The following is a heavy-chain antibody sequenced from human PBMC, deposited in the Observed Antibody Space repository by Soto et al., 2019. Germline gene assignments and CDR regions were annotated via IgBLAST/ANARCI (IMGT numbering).Heavy chain of an antibody. CDR1: GGSIDSGDYY. CDR3: ARGNTAMALEIDY. V-gene: IGHV4-61*08. D-gene: IGHD5-18*01. CDR2: VYYSGTT. Sequence: PSETLSLTCTVSGGSIDSGDYYWSWIRQPPGKGLEWIGYVYYSGTTNYNPFLKSRVTLSLDKSKNQFSLKMNSVTAADTAVYSCARGNTAMALEIDYWGQGTLVTVSS. J-gene: IGHJ4*02.